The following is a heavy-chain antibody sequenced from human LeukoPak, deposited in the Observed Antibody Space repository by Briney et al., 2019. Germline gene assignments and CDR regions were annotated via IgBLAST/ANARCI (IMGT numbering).Heavy chain of an antibody. D-gene: IGHD6-6*01. Sequence: SETLSLTCTVSGGSISTYYWSWIRQPARKGLEWIGRIYTSGSTNYNPSLKSRVTMSVDTSKNQFSLNLSSVTAADPTVYYCGRQVSHYSSSSGLYYYYGMDVWGQGTTVTVSS. J-gene: IGHJ6*02. CDR3: GRQVSHYSSSSGLYYYYGMDV. CDR2: IYTSGST. V-gene: IGHV4-4*07. CDR1: GGSISTYY.